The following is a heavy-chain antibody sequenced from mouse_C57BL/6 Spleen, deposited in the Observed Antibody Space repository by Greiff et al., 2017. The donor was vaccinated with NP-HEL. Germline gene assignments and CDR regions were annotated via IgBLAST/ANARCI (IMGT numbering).Heavy chain of an antibody. CDR1: GYTFTSYG. Sequence: VQLQQSGAELARPGASVKLSCKASGYTFTSYGISWVKQRTGQGLEWIGEIYPRSGNTYYNEKFKGKATLTADKSSSTAYMELRSLTSEDSAVYFCAREGYYSNPRFAYWGQGTLVTVSA. CDR2: IYPRSGNT. J-gene: IGHJ3*01. V-gene: IGHV1-81*01. D-gene: IGHD2-5*01. CDR3: AREGYYSNPRFAY.